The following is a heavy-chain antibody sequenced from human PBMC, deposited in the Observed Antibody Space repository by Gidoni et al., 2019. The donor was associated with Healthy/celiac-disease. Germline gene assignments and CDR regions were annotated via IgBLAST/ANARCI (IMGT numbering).Heavy chain of an antibody. CDR3: ARGPALASSGPKIRFDY. CDR2: INPNSGGT. V-gene: IGHV1-2*02. CDR1: GYTFTGYY. J-gene: IGHJ4*02. D-gene: IGHD3-22*01. Sequence: QVQLVQSGAEVKKPGASVKVSCKASGYTFTGYYMHWVRQAPGQGLEWMGWINPNSGGTNYAQKFQGRVTMTRDTSISTAYMELSRLRSDDTAVYYCARGPALASSGPKIRFDYWGQGTLVTVSS.